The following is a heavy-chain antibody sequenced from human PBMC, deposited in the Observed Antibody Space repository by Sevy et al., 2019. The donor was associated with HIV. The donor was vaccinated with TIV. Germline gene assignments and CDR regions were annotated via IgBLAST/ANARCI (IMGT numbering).Heavy chain of an antibody. CDR2: VDPEDGET. CDR1: GYTLTQLS. Sequence: ASVKVSCKVSGYTLTQLSMHWVRQAPGKGLEWMGSVDPEDGETLYAQKFQGRVTMTEDTSTDTAYMELSSLRSEDTAIYYCATTKDYYESSGSPFDYWGQGTLVTVSS. V-gene: IGHV1-24*01. J-gene: IGHJ4*02. CDR3: ATTKDYYESSGSPFDY. D-gene: IGHD3-22*01.